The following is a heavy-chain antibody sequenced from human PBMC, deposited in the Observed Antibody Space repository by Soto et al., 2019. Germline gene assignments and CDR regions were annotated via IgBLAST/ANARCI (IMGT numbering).Heavy chain of an antibody. V-gene: IGHV3-23*01. D-gene: IGHD6-19*01. Sequence: PGGSLRLSCAASGFTFSSNAMAWVRQAPGKGLEWVSSISESGGGTYYADSVKGRFTISRDNSKDTLYLQMNSLRVEDTAVYYCAKRPAVAQLDYWGQGTLVTVSS. J-gene: IGHJ4*02. CDR1: GFTFSSNA. CDR3: AKRPAVAQLDY. CDR2: ISESGGGT.